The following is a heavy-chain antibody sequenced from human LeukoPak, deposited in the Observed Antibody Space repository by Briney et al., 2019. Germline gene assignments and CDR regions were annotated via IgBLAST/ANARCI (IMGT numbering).Heavy chain of an antibody. Sequence: SETLSLTCAVSGDSISSGGYSWSWIRQTPGKGLEWIAYIYDSGSTYNNPSLKSRLSISIDTSKNQFSLKLNSLTAADTAVYYCARGPVGGTTYNDGDAFDIWGQGTMVTVSS. D-gene: IGHD1-7*01. J-gene: IGHJ3*02. CDR2: IYDSGST. CDR3: ARGPVGGTTYNDGDAFDI. V-gene: IGHV4-30-4*07. CDR1: GDSISSGGYS.